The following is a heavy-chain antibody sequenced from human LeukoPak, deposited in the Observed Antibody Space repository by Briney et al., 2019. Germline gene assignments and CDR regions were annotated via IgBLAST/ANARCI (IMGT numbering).Heavy chain of an antibody. CDR1: GGSISSYF. CDR2: IYYSGGT. Sequence: SETLSLTCTVSGGSISSYFWSWIRQPPGKGLEWIGYIYYSGGTNYNPSLKSRVTISVDTSKNQFSLKLSSVTAADTAVYYCARPRLSSRYRLDYWGQGTLVTVSS. D-gene: IGHD6-13*01. CDR3: ARPRLSSRYRLDY. V-gene: IGHV4-59*01. J-gene: IGHJ4*02.